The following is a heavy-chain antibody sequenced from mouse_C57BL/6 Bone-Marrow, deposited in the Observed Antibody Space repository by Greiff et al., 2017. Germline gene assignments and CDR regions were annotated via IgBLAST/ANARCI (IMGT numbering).Heavy chain of an antibody. J-gene: IGHJ1*03. CDR1: GFTFTDYY. D-gene: IGHD1-1*01. Sequence: DVMLVESGGGLVQPGGSLSLSCAASGFTFTDYYMSWVRQPPGQALEWLGFIRNKANGYTTEYSASVKGRFTISRDNSQSILHLQMHALRAEDDATSYCERYRVTTVVDPYCGFDVWGTGTTVTVSS. V-gene: IGHV7-3*01. CDR2: IRNKANGYTT. CDR3: ERYRVTTVVDPYCGFDV.